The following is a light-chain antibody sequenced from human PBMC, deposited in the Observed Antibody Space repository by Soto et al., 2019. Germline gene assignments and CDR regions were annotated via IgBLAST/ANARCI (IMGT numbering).Light chain of an antibody. CDR3: QQYGTAPWT. Sequence: EIVLTQSPGTLSLSPGERATLSCRASQNVDTNYLAWYQQKPGQAPRLLIYGASNRATGIPDRFSGSGSGTDFTLTISRLEPEDFAVYYCQQYGTAPWTFGQGTKVDIK. J-gene: IGKJ1*01. CDR2: GAS. CDR1: QNVDTNY. V-gene: IGKV3-20*01.